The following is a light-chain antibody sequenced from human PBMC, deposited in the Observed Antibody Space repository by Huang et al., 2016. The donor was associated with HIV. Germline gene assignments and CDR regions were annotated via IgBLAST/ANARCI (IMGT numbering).Light chain of an antibody. CDR3: QQSYSNPRT. CDR1: QNIDSY. Sequence: DIQMTQSPSSLSASVGNRVTITCRASQNIDSYLNWYQQTPGKAPKLLLYGASTLGSGVPSRFSGSGSGTDFTLTVSSLQPEDFATYYCQQSYSNPRTFGQGTKVEVK. V-gene: IGKV1-39*01. J-gene: IGKJ1*01. CDR2: GAS.